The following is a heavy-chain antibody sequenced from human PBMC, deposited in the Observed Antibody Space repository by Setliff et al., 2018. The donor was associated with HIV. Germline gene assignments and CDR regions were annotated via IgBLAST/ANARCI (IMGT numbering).Heavy chain of an antibody. J-gene: IGHJ3*01. V-gene: IGHV4-38-2*01. D-gene: IGHD3-16*01. Sequence: SETLSLTCAVSGYFISSGYYWGWIRQPPGKGLEWIGSIYHSGRTYYNPSLKSRVTISVDTSKNQFSLKLSSVTAADTAVYYCARRWSYGSSYRAFDVWGQGTMVTVSS. CDR1: GYFISSGYY. CDR3: ARRWSYGSSYRAFDV. CDR2: IYHSGRT.